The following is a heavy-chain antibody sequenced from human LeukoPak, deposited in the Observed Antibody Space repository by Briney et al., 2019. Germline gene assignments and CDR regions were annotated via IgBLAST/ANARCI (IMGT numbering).Heavy chain of an antibody. CDR2: IYYSGST. V-gene: IGHV4-59*01. J-gene: IGHJ4*02. CDR3: ARDQGDCSSTSCYYYFDY. CDR1: GGSISSYY. D-gene: IGHD2-2*01. Sequence: SETLSLTCTVSGGSISSYYWSWIRQPPGKGLEWIGYIYYSGSTNYNPSLKSRVTISVDTSKIQFSLKLSSVTAADTAVYYCARDQGDCSSTSCYYYFDYWGQGTLVTVSS.